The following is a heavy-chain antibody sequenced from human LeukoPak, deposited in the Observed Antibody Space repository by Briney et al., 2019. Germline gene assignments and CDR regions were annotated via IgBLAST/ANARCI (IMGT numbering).Heavy chain of an antibody. CDR2: ISSSGSTI. CDR1: GFTFSSYE. D-gene: IGHD6-13*01. J-gene: IGHJ6*03. Sequence: GGSLRLSCAASGFTFSSYEMNWVRQAPGKGLEWVSYISSSGSTIYYADSVKGRFTISRDNAKNSLYLQMNSLRAEDTAVYYCANSAASSSWYIPPYYYYMDVWGKGTTVTISS. V-gene: IGHV3-48*03. CDR3: ANSAASSSWYIPPYYYYMDV.